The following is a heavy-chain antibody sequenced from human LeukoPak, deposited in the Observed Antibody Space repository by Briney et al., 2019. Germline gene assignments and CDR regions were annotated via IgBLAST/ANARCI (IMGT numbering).Heavy chain of an antibody. J-gene: IGHJ4*02. CDR2: IIPIFGTA. D-gene: IGHD3-22*01. CDR1: RGTFSSYA. CDR3: ARDTPDSSGYYYVGY. Sequence: SVKVSCKASRGTFSSYAISWVRQAPGQGLEGMGGIIPIFGTANYAQKYQGRLTITTDKSTSTAYMELSSLRSEDTAVYYCARDTPDSSGYYYVGYWGQGTLVTVSS. V-gene: IGHV1-69*05.